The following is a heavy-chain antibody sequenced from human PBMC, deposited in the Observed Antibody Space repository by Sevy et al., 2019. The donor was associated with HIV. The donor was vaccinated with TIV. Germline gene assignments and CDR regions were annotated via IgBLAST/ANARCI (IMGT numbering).Heavy chain of an antibody. V-gene: IGHV3-7*01. Sequence: GGSLRLSCAASGFSFTSYWMSWVRQTPEKGLEWVANINQVGTEKNYVDSVKGRFTISRDNAKNSLYLQMNSLRAEDTAVYYCARDLHSHYGDYYYYGMDVWGQGTTVTVSS. CDR3: ARDLHSHYGDYYYYGMDV. CDR2: INQVGTEK. J-gene: IGHJ6*02. D-gene: IGHD4-17*01. CDR1: GFSFTSYW.